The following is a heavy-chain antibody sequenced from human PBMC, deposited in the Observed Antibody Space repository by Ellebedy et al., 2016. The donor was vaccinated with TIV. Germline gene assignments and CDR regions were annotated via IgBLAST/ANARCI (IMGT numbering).Heavy chain of an antibody. V-gene: IGHV7-4-1*02. CDR2: INTNTGNP. Sequence: AASVTVSCKASGYSFINYAMNWVRQAPGQGLEWMGWINTNTGNPTYAQCFTGRFVFSLDTSVSTAYLHISSLKAEDTAIYYCARAAAAGFFWYFDLWGRGTLVTVSS. J-gene: IGHJ2*01. D-gene: IGHD6-13*01. CDR1: GYSFINYA. CDR3: ARAAAAGFFWYFDL.